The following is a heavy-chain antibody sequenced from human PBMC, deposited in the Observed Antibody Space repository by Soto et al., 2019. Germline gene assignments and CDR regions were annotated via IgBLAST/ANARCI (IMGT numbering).Heavy chain of an antibody. D-gene: IGHD3-10*01. CDR1: GYTFTSYD. Sequence: AASVKVSCKASGYTFTSYDINWARQATGQGPEWMGWMNPDSGNTGYVQKFQGRVTMTRNTAISTAYMELSSLRSEDTAVYYCARSVGGSNVNFDYWGQGTLVTVSS. J-gene: IGHJ4*02. CDR3: ARSVGGSNVNFDY. CDR2: MNPDSGNT. V-gene: IGHV1-8*01.